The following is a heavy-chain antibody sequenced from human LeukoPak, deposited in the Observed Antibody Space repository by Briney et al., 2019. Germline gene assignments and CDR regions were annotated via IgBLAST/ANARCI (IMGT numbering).Heavy chain of an antibody. CDR2: TSYRSKWYN. V-gene: IGHV6-1*01. J-gene: IGHJ4*02. Sequence: SQTLSLTCAISGDSVSTNSVAWNWIRQSPSRGLEWLGRTSYRSKWYNDYAVSVKSRITITPDTSKNQFSLQLNSVTPEDTSVYYCAREAEITRFDYWGQGTLVTVSS. D-gene: IGHD5-24*01. CDR1: GDSVSTNSVA. CDR3: AREAEITRFDY.